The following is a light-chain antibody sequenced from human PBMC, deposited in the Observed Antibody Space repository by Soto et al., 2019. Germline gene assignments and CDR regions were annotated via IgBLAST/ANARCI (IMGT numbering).Light chain of an antibody. CDR1: SSNTGLND. CDR2: DTN. CDR3: AAWDDSLNGPV. Sequence: QLVLTQPPSASGTPGQTVTISCSGSSSNTGLNDVHWYRQLSGTAPQILIYDTNQQATGVPDRFSGSRSGTSASLAIHGLQSEDEADYHCAAWDDSLNGPVFGGGTKLTVL. J-gene: IGLJ2*01. V-gene: IGLV1-44*01.